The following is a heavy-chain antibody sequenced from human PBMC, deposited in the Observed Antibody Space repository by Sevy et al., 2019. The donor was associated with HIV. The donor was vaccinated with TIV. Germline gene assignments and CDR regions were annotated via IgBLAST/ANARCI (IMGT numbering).Heavy chain of an antibody. J-gene: IGHJ6*02. D-gene: IGHD3-10*01. CDR1: GFTFSSYG. CDR2: IWYDGSNK. CDR3: ARGWGSGRNYYYYGMDV. Sequence: GGSLRLSCAASGFTFSSYGMHWVRQAPGKGLEWVAVIWYDGSNKYYADSVKGRFTISRDNSKNTLYLQMNSLRAEETAVYYCARGWGSGRNYYYYGMDVWGQGTTVTVSS. V-gene: IGHV3-33*01.